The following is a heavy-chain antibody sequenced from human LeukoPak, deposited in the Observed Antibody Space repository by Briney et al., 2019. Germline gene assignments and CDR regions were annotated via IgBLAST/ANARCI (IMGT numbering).Heavy chain of an antibody. CDR2: IIPIFGTA. V-gene: IGHV1-69*01. D-gene: IGHD2-2*02. Sequence: VASVKVSCKASGGTFSSYAISWVRQAPGQGLEWMGGIIPIFGTANYAQKFQGRVTITADESTSTAYMELNSLRSEDTAVYYCARDGGYCSSTSCYKRYYFDYWGQGTLVTVSS. CDR3: ARDGGYCSSTSCYKRYYFDY. J-gene: IGHJ4*02. CDR1: GGTFSSYA.